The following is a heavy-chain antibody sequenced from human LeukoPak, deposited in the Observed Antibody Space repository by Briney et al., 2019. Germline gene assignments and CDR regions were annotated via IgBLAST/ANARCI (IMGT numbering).Heavy chain of an antibody. J-gene: IGHJ3*02. Sequence: GESLKISCKGSGYSFTSYWIGWVRQMPGKGLEWMGIIYPGDSDTRYSPSFQGQVTISADKSISTAYLQWSSLKASDTAMYYCAGLRITMVRGVMDAFDIWGQGTMVTVSS. CDR1: GYSFTSYW. V-gene: IGHV5-51*01. D-gene: IGHD3-10*01. CDR3: AGLRITMVRGVMDAFDI. CDR2: IYPGDSDT.